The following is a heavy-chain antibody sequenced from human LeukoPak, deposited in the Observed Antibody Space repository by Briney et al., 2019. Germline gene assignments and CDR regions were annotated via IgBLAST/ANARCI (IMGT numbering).Heavy chain of an antibody. CDR2: ISDDGSNK. V-gene: IGHV3-30*14. D-gene: IGHD3-10*01. CDR1: GFTFSSYA. Sequence: GGSLRLSCAASGFTFSSYAMHWVRQAPGKGLEWVAVISDDGSNKYYADSVKGRFTISRDTSKNTLSLQMNSLRAEDTAVYYCVGDNYGLGSLDYWGQGTLVTVSS. CDR3: VGDNYGLGSLDY. J-gene: IGHJ4*02.